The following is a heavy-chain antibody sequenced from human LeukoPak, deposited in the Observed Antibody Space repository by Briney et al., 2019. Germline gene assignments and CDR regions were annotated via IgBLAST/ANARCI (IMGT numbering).Heavy chain of an antibody. V-gene: IGHV1-2*02. CDR2: ISPNTGAT. J-gene: IGHJ4*02. CDR1: GYTFTGYY. Sequence: GASVIVSCKPSGYTFTGYYLHWVRQAPGQALEWLGWISPNTGATIYAQRFQGRVTMSRDTSISTAYLELSRLRSDDTAVYYCARDRVGSGWPRPIYFELWGQGTLVIVSS. CDR3: ARDRVGSGWPRPIYFEL. D-gene: IGHD6-19*01.